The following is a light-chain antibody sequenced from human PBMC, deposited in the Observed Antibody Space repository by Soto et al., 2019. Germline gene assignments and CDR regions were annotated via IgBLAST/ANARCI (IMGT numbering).Light chain of an antibody. Sequence: QSALTQPASVSGSPGQSITISCTGTSSDVGSYNYVPWYQQHPGKAPKLMIYEVSDRPSGISSRFSGSKSGNTASLTISGLQTEDEADYYCSSYTSSSTLFGTGTKVTV. CDR2: EVS. J-gene: IGLJ1*01. CDR3: SSYTSSSTL. V-gene: IGLV2-14*01. CDR1: SSDVGSYNY.